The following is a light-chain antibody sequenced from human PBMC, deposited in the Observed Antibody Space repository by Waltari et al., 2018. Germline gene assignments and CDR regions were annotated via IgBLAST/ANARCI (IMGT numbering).Light chain of an antibody. V-gene: IGLV9-49*01. Sequence: QPVLTQPPSASASLGASVTPTCTLSSGYSNYKVDWYQQRPGKGPRFVMRVGTGGIVGSKGDGIPYRFSVLGSGLNRYLTIKNIQEEDESDYHCGADHGSGSNFVVFGGGTKLTVL. CDR1: SGYSNYK. CDR3: GADHGSGSNFVV. J-gene: IGLJ2*01. CDR2: VGTGGIVG.